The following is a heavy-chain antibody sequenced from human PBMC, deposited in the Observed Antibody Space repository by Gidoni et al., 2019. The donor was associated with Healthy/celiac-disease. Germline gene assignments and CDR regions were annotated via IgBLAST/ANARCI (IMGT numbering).Heavy chain of an antibody. CDR1: GFTFSSYD. J-gene: IGHJ4*02. V-gene: IGHV3-23*01. D-gene: IGHD5-12*01. Sequence: EVQLLESGGGLVQPGGSLRLSCAACGFTFSSYDMSWVRQATGKGLEWVSAISGSGGSTYYAYSVKGRFTISRDNSKNTLYLQMNSLRAEDTAVYYCAKGVRGYSGYDYRSAGFDYWGQGTLVTVSS. CDR2: ISGSGGST. CDR3: AKGVRGYSGYDYRSAGFDY.